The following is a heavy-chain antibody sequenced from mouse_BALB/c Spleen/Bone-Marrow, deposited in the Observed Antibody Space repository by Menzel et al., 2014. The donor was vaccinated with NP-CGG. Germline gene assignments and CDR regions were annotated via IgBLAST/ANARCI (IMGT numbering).Heavy chain of an antibody. CDR2: INPANGNT. CDR1: GFNIKDTY. J-gene: IGHJ3*01. V-gene: IGHV14-3*02. D-gene: IGHD2-4*01. Sequence: VQLQQSGAELVKPGASVKLSCTASGFNIKDTYMHWVKQRPEQGLEWIGRINPANGNTKYDPKFQGKATITADTSSNTAYLQLSSLTSEDTAVYYCARWGITTGFAYWGQGTLVTVSA. CDR3: ARWGITTGFAY.